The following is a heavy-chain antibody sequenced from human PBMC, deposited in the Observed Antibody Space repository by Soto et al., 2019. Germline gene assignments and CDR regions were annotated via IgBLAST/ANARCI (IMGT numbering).Heavy chain of an antibody. D-gene: IGHD3-3*01. CDR2: ISAYNGNT. CDR3: ARGLHLDFGVVIREEYYYYMDV. CDR1: GYTFTSYG. V-gene: IGHV1-18*01. Sequence: QVQLVQSGAEVKKPGASVKVSCKASGYTFTSYGISWVRQAPGQGLEWMGWISAYNGNTSYAQKLQGRVTMTTDTSTSTAYMELRSLRSDDTAVYYCARGLHLDFGVVIREEYYYYMDVWGKGTTITVSS. J-gene: IGHJ6*03.